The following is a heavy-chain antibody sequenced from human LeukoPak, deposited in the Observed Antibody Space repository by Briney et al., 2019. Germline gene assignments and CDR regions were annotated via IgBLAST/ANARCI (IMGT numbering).Heavy chain of an antibody. CDR1: GFTLSRFA. J-gene: IGHJ4*02. CDR2: TSLSGGRT. Sequence: GGSLRLSCAASGFTLSRFAMSWVRQAPGKGLEWVSATSLSGGRTYYADPVKGRFPLSKDHSKNTLYLQMNSLRAEDTAVYYYSKGTSGFYHSNGQLDYWGQGTLVTVSS. D-gene: IGHD3-22*01. CDR3: SKGTSGFYHSNGQLDY. V-gene: IGHV3-23*01.